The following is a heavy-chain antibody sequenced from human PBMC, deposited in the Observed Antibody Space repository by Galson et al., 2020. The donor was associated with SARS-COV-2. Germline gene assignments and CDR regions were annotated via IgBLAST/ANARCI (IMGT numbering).Heavy chain of an antibody. J-gene: IGHJ5*02. CDR1: GYTFTSYG. D-gene: IGHD2-2*01. Sequence: GESLKISCKASGYTFTSYGISWVRQAPGQGLEWMGWISAYNGNTNYAQKLQGRVTMTTDTSTSTAYMELRSLRSDDTAVYYCARTIYCSSTSCYENWFDPWGQGTLVTVSS. V-gene: IGHV1-18*01. CDR3: ARTIYCSSTSCYENWFDP. CDR2: ISAYNGNT.